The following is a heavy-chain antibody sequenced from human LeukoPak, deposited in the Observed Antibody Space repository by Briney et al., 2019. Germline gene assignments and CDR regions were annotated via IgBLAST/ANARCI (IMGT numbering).Heavy chain of an antibody. Sequence: SETLSLTCTVSGGSISSSSYYWGWIRQPPGKGLEWIGSIYYSGSTYYNPSLKSRVTISVDTSKNQFSLKLSSVTAADTAVYYCASQSRITMIVMNPTPGAFDIWGQGTMVTVSS. CDR3: ASQSRITMIVMNPTPGAFDI. D-gene: IGHD3-22*01. CDR2: IYYSGST. J-gene: IGHJ3*02. CDR1: GGSISSSSYY. V-gene: IGHV4-39*01.